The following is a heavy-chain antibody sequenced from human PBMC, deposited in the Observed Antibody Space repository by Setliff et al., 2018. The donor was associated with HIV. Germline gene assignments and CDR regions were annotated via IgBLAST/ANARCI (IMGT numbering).Heavy chain of an antibody. Sequence: PSETLSLTCTVSGGSISSGSYYWSWIRQPAGKGLEWIGHIYTSGSTNYNPSLKSRVTISVDTSKNQFSLKLSSVTAADTAAYYCARSHYYDSSGYYWAEYFQHWGQGTLVTVSS. D-gene: IGHD3-22*01. CDR3: ARSHYYDSSGYYWAEYFQH. CDR1: GGSISSGSYY. J-gene: IGHJ1*01. V-gene: IGHV4-61*09. CDR2: IYTSGST.